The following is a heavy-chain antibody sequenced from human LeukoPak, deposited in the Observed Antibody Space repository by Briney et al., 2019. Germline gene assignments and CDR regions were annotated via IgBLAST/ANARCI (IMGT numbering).Heavy chain of an antibody. V-gene: IGHV3-49*04. CDR3: TRGGHSGYDLWDRFDY. J-gene: IGHJ4*02. CDR2: IRSKAYGGTT. CDR1: GFTFSNYN. Sequence: GGSLRLSCAASGFTFSNYNMNWVRQAPGKGLEWVGFIRSKAYGGTTEYAASVKGRFTISRDDSKSIAYLQMNSLKTEDTAVYYCTRGGHSGYDLWDRFDYWGQGTLVTVSS. D-gene: IGHD5-12*01.